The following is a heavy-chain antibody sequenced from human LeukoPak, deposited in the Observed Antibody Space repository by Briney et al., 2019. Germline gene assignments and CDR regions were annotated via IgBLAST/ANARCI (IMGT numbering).Heavy chain of an antibody. Sequence: SGGSLRLSCAASGFTFSSYAMSWVRQAPGKGLEWVAVISYDGSNKYYADSVKGRFTISRDNSKNTLYLQMNSLRAEDAAVYYCAKVSRERITMIVPPDYWGQGTLVTVSS. CDR1: GFTFSSYA. D-gene: IGHD3-22*01. V-gene: IGHV3-30*18. CDR2: ISYDGSNK. CDR3: AKVSRERITMIVPPDY. J-gene: IGHJ4*02.